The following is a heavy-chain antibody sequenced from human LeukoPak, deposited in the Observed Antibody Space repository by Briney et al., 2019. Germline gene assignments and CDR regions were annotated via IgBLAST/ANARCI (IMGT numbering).Heavy chain of an antibody. Sequence: PGGSLRLSCGASGFTFSSYGMSWVRQAPGKGLEWVSAISGSGGRTYYADSVKGRFTISRDNSKNTLFLQMNGLRAEDTAIYYCAKIPQAAIFTVPNFDYWGQGTLVTVSS. CDR3: AKIPQAAIFTVPNFDY. CDR1: GFTFSSYG. V-gene: IGHV3-23*01. CDR2: ISGSGGRT. J-gene: IGHJ4*02. D-gene: IGHD3-3*01.